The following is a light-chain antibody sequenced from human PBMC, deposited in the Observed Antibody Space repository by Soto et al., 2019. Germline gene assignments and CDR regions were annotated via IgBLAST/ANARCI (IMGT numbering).Light chain of an antibody. CDR3: GTWDSSLSAVV. CDR1: SSNIGDNS. V-gene: IGLV1-51*01. J-gene: IGLJ2*01. Sequence: QSVLTQPPSVSAAPGQKVTISCSGGSSNIGDNSVSWYQQLPGTAPKLLMYDINKRPSGIPDRFSGSKSGTSATLDITGLQTGDEADYHCGTWDSSLSAVVFGGGTKLTVL. CDR2: DIN.